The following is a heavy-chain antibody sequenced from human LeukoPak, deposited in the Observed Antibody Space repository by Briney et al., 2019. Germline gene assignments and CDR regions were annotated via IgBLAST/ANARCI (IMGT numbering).Heavy chain of an antibody. Sequence: GGSLRLSCAASGFTFRSYGMHWVRQAPGRRLEWVAVIWYEGSDKHYADSVKGRFTISRDNSKNTLYLQLNSLRAEDTAAYYCARGSSSWYYFDYWGQGTLVTVSS. CDR1: GFTFRSYG. CDR3: ARGSSSWYYFDY. D-gene: IGHD6-13*01. CDR2: IWYEGSDK. V-gene: IGHV3-33*01. J-gene: IGHJ4*02.